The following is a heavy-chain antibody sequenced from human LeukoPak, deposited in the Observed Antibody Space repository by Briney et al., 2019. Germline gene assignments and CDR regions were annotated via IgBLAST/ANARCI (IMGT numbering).Heavy chain of an antibody. CDR2: IIPIFGTA. CDR1: GGTFSSYA. Sequence: GASVKVSCKASGGTFSSYAISWVRQAPGQGLEWMGGIIPIFGTANYAQKFQGRVTITADESTSTAYMELRSLRSDDTAVYYCAREATGGYYYMDVWGKGTTVTVSS. D-gene: IGHD1-26*01. J-gene: IGHJ6*03. V-gene: IGHV1-69*13. CDR3: AREATGGYYYMDV.